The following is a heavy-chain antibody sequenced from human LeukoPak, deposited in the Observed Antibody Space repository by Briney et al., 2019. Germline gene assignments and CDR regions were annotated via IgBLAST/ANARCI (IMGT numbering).Heavy chain of an antibody. CDR2: INHSGST. CDR3: ARRVRDSSGYYYALFD. J-gene: IGHJ4*02. V-gene: IGHV4-34*01. CDR1: GGSFSGYY. Sequence: PSETLSLTCAVYGGSFSGYYWSWIRQPPGKGLEWIGEINHSGSTNYNPSLKSRVTISVDTSKNQFSLKLSSVTAADTAVYYYARRVRDSSGYYYALFDWGQGTLVTVSS. D-gene: IGHD3-22*01.